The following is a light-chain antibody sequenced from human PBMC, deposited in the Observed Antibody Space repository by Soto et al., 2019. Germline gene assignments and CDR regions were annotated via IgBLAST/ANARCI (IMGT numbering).Light chain of an antibody. V-gene: IGKV1-12*01. J-gene: IGKJ1*01. CDR3: LQVDSFPRT. CDR1: QDIGGR. Sequence: DIQMSQSPSSVSASVGDRITITCRASQDIGGRLAWFQQKPGKAPQYLIQAAAILQSCAPSMFRGSGSGTESIVTIHKPQPVDFASYFCLQVDSFPRTFGLGTKVDIK. CDR2: AAA.